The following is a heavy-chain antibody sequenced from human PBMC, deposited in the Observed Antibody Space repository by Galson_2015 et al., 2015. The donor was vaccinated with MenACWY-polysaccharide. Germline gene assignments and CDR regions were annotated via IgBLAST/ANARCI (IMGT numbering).Heavy chain of an antibody. CDR1: GDSVSSHSAA. D-gene: IGHD3-22*01. CDR3: ARSTEGRRWLLNPFDY. CDR2: TYYRSKWYN. J-gene: IGHJ4*02. V-gene: IGHV6-1*01. Sequence: CAISGDSVSSHSAAWNWIRQSPSRGLEWLGRTYYRSKWYNDYAVSVKSRITINPDTSKNQFSLQLNSVTPEDTAVYYCARSTEGRRWLLNPFDYWGQGTLVTVSS.